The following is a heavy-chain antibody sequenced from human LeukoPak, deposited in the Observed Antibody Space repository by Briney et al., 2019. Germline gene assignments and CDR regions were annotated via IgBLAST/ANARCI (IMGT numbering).Heavy chain of an antibody. D-gene: IGHD3-9*01. J-gene: IGHJ3*02. CDR1: GFTFSSYG. V-gene: IGHV3-30*18. Sequence: PGGSLRLSCAASGFTFSSYGMHWVRQAPGKGLEWVAVISYDGSNKYYADSVKGRFTISRDNSKNTLYLQMNSLRAEDTAVYYCAKDPRRYFDWLFGAFDIWGQGTMVTVSS. CDR3: AKDPRRYFDWLFGAFDI. CDR2: ISYDGSNK.